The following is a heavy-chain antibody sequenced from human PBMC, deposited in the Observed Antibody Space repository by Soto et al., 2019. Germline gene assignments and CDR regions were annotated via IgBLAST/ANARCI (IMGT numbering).Heavy chain of an antibody. D-gene: IGHD6-19*01. CDR3: ARDLPTSSGWYVVDNWLDP. J-gene: IGHJ5*02. Sequence: GASVKVSCKASGGTFSSYAISWVRQAPGQGLEWMGGIIPIFGTANYAQKFQGRVTITADESTSTAYMELSSLRSEDTAVYYCARDLPTSSGWYVVDNWLDPWGQGTLVTVSS. V-gene: IGHV1-69*13. CDR1: GGTFSSYA. CDR2: IIPIFGTA.